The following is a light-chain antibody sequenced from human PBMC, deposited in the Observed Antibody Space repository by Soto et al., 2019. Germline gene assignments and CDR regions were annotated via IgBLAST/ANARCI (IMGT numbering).Light chain of an antibody. V-gene: IGKV1-39*01. CDR2: DAS. J-gene: IGKJ5*01. CDR1: QSISSW. Sequence: DIQMTQSPSTLSASVGDRVTITCRASQSISSWLAWYQQKPGKAPKLLIYDASSLQSGVPSRFSGSGSGTDFTLTISSLQPEDFATYYCQQSYSTLPITFGQGTRLE. CDR3: QQSYSTLPIT.